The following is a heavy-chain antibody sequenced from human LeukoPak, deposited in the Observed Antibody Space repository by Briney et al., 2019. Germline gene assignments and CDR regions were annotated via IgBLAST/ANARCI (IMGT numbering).Heavy chain of an antibody. CDR1: GGSISSSSYY. D-gene: IGHD5-24*01. V-gene: IGHV4-39*07. Sequence: RSSETLSLTCTVSGGSISSSSYYWGWIRQPPGKGLEWIGNINHSGNTFYNPSFKSRVTISIDTSKNQFSLKLSSVTAADTAVYFCARERVGEMVALLDFWGQGTLVTVSS. CDR3: ARERVGEMVALLDF. J-gene: IGHJ4*02. CDR2: INHSGNT.